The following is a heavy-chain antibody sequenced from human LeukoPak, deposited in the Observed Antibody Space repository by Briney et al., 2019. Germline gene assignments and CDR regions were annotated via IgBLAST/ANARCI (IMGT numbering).Heavy chain of an antibody. J-gene: IGHJ6*03. D-gene: IGHD6-19*01. CDR2: IYHSGST. CDR3: AGCSSGWSPYYYYMDV. Sequence: SETLSLTCAVSGYSISSGYYWGWIRQPPGKGLEWIGSIYHSGSTYYNPSLKSRVTIPVDTSKNQSSLKLSSVTAADTAVYYCAGCSSGWSPYYYYMDVWGKGTTVTVSS. CDR1: GYSISSGYY. V-gene: IGHV4-38-2*01.